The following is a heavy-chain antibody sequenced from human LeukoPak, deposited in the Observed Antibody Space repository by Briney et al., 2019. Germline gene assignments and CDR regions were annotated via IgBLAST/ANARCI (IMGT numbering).Heavy chain of an antibody. CDR2: INPNSGGT. Sequence: GASVKVSCKASGCTFTGYYMHWVRQAPGQGLEWMGWINPNSGGTNYAQKFQGRVTMTRDTSISTAYMELSRLRSDDTAVYYCARDRQWLRIGYFQHWGQGTLVTVSS. J-gene: IGHJ1*01. V-gene: IGHV1-2*02. CDR3: ARDRQWLRIGYFQH. CDR1: GCTFTGYY. D-gene: IGHD6-19*01.